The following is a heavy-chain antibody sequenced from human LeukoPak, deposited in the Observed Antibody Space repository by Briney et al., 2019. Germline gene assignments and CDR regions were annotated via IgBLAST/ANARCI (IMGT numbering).Heavy chain of an antibody. CDR3: ATDRVYRSSGRPWGFFDY. CDR2: FDSENNKM. D-gene: IGHD6-19*01. V-gene: IGHV1-24*01. J-gene: IGHJ4*02. Sequence: ASVKVSCKISGYSLSDLSIHWVREAPGEGLEWMGGFDSENNKMVYSQKFQGRVTMTEDTSADTAYMELTSLRSEDTAVYFATDRVYRSSGRPWGFFDYWGQGTLVIVSS. CDR1: GYSLSDLS.